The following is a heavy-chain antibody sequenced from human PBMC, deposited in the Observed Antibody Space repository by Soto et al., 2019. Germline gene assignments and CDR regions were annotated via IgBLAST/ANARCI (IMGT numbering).Heavy chain of an antibody. CDR1: GGSFSGYY. CDR2: INHCGRT. CDR3: ARGEDSSNMVRGVIGYYYYLDV. V-gene: IGHV4-34*01. J-gene: IGHJ6*03. Sequence: HVQLHQWGPGLLKPSETLSLTCAVYGGSFSGYYWSWIRQPPGQGLELLGEINHCGRTKYNPSLKSRVTISVNTSKNQFSLKLSSVTAADTAVYYCARGEDSSNMVRGVIGYYYYLDVWGKGTTVTVPS. D-gene: IGHD3-10*01.